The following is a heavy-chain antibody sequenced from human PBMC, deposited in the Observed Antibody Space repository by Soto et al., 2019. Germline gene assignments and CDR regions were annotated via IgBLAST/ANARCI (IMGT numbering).Heavy chain of an antibody. CDR2: ISGSGGST. J-gene: IGHJ4*02. CDR1: GVTFSSYA. CDR3: AKFDYDFWSGYRNLDY. V-gene: IGHV3-23*01. D-gene: IGHD3-3*01. Sequence: GGSLRLSCAASGVTFSSYAMSWVRQAPGKGLEWVSAISGSGGSTYYADSVKGRFTISRDNSKNTLYLQMNSLRAEDTAVYYCAKFDYDFWSGYRNLDYWGQGTLVTVSS.